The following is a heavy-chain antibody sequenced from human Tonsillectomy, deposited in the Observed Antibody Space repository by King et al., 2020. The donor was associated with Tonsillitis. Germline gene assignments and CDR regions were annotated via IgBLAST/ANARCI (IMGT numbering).Heavy chain of an antibody. CDR3: ARPVGGGNFDY. Sequence: VQLVESGGGLVKPGGSLRLSCAASGFTFSSYSMNWVRQAPGKGLEWVSSISSSSSYIYYADSVTGRFTLSRDNAKNSLYLQMNSLRAEDSAVYYCARPVGGGNFDYWGQGTLVTVSS. J-gene: IGHJ4*02. V-gene: IGHV3-21*01. CDR2: ISSSSSYI. CDR1: GFTFSSYS. D-gene: IGHD2-15*01.